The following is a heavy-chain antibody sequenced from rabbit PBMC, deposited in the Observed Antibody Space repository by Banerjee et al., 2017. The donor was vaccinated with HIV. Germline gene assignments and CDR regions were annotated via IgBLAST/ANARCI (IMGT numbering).Heavy chain of an antibody. V-gene: IGHV1S47*01. D-gene: IGHD8-1*01. J-gene: IGHJ3*01. CDR1: GFDISSYR. CDR2: IYNGDGGT. Sequence: QEQLLESGGGLVQPEGSLTLTCKASGFDISSYRMCWVRQAPGKRPEWIACIYNGDGGTYYASWVNGQFTISKSTSLNTVTLQMTSLTAADTATYFCGRDRADGSFYNLWGQGTLVTVS. CDR3: GRDRADGSFYNL.